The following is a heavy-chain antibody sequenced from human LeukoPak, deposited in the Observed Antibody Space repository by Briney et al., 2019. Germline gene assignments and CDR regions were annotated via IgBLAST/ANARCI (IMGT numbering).Heavy chain of an antibody. V-gene: IGHV4-59*01. CDR2: IYYSGST. Sequence: PSETLSPTCTVSGGSISSYYWSWIRQPPGKGLEWIGYIYYSGSTNYNPSLKSRVTISVDTSKNQFSLKLSSVTAADTAVYYCARGRTYSSSWYFDYWGQGTLVTVSS. D-gene: IGHD6-13*01. CDR3: ARGRTYSSSWYFDY. CDR1: GGSISSYY. J-gene: IGHJ4*02.